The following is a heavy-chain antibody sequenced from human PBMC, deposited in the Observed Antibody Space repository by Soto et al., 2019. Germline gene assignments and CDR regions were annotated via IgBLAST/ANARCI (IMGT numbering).Heavy chain of an antibody. CDR3: ARTTGTADIVAVSLARHYFDY. CDR1: GGSVSSGTYY. D-gene: IGHD5-12*01. J-gene: IGHJ4*02. Sequence: SETLSLTCTVSGGSVSSGTYYWSWIRRHPGKGLEWIGHISYSGSTNYNPALKSRVTISLQESKNQVSLNLSSMTAADTSVYYCARTTGTADIVAVSLARHYFDYWGQGTLVTVSS. CDR2: ISYSGST. V-gene: IGHV4-61*01.